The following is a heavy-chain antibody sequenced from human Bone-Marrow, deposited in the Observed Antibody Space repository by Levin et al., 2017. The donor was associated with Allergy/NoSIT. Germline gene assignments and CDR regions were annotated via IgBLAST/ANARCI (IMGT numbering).Heavy chain of an antibody. CDR2: INAYNGDI. V-gene: IGHV1-18*01. D-gene: IGHD6-19*01. Sequence: ASVKVSCKASGYTFNTKGITWVRQAPGQGLQWVGSINAYNGDITYAQKFQDRVTMTTDTSTSTAYMELRSLRSDDTAVYYCARDELAVAGYSVDYWGQGTLVTVSS. CDR1: GYTFNTKG. CDR3: ARDELAVAGYSVDY. J-gene: IGHJ4*02.